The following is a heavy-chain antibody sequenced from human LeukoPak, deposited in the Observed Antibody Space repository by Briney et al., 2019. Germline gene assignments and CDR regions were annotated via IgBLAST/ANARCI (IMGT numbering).Heavy chain of an antibody. V-gene: IGHV4-30-2*01. J-gene: IGHJ6*03. D-gene: IGHD1-26*01. CDR3: ARAGSPPGIVMDYYYYYYMDV. CDR2: IYHSGST. CDR1: GGSISSGGYS. Sequence: SQTLSLTCTVSGGSISSGGYSWSWIRQPPGKGLEWIGYIYHSGSTYYNPSLKSRVTISVDTSKNQFSLKLSSVTAADTAVYYCARAGSPPGIVMDYYYYYYMDVWGKGTTVTVSS.